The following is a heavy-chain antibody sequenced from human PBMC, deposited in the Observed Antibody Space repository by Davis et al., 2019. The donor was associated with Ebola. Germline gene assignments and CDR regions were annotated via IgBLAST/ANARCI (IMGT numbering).Heavy chain of an antibody. V-gene: IGHV1-18*01. CDR2: ISAYNGNT. CDR1: GYTFTSYG. J-gene: IGHJ4*02. Sequence: ASVKVSCKASGYTFTSYGISWVRQAPGQGLEWMGWISAYNGNTNYAQKLQGRVTMTTDTSTSTAYMELSSLRSEDTAVYYCARAYGGNSYFDYWGQGTLVTVSS. CDR3: ARAYGGNSYFDY. D-gene: IGHD4-23*01.